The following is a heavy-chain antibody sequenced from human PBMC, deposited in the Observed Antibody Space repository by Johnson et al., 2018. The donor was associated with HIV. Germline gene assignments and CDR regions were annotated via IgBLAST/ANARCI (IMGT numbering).Heavy chain of an antibody. CDR3: ARDPFMAGLYAFDI. CDR1: GFTFSDYY. Sequence: QVLLVESGGGLVKPGGSLRLSCAPSGFTFSDYYMSWMRQAPGQGLEWVSGISWNSGSIGYADSVKGRFTISRDNSKNTLYLQMNSLRAEDTAVYDCARDPFMAGLYAFDIWGQGTMVTVSS. CDR2: ISWNSGSI. J-gene: IGHJ3*02. D-gene: IGHD3/OR15-3a*01. V-gene: IGHV3-11*01.